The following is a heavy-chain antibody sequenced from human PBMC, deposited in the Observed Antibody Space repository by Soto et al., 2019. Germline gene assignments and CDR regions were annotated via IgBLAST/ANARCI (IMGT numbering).Heavy chain of an antibody. CDR2: IYYSGST. V-gene: IGHV4-59*01. J-gene: IGHJ4*02. CDR3: AREVGSGWYDY. D-gene: IGHD6-19*01. Sequence: PSETLSLTCTVSGGSISSYYWSWIRQPPGKGLEWIGYIYYSGSTNYNPSLKSRVTISVDTSKNQFSLKLSSVTAADTAAYYCAREVGSGWYDYWGQGTLVTVSS. CDR1: GGSISSYY.